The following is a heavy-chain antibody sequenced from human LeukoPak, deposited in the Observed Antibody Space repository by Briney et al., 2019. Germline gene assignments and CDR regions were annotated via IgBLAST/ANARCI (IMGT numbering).Heavy chain of an antibody. CDR1: GVSFRSYA. J-gene: IGHJ4*02. Sequence: PGGSLRLSCAASGVSFRSYAMSWGRHAPGKGLWWVSAISGSGGSTYYADSVKGRFTISRDNSKNTLYLQMNSLRAEDTAVYYCAKDDTMIVVVIISFDYWGQGTPVTASS. V-gene: IGHV3-23*01. CDR2: ISGSGGST. CDR3: AKDDTMIVVVIISFDY. D-gene: IGHD3-22*01.